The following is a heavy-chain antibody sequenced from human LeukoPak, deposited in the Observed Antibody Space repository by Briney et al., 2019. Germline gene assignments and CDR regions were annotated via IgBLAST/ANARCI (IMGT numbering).Heavy chain of an antibody. V-gene: IGHV1-69*13. Sequence: SVKVSCKASGGTFSSYAISWVRQAPGQGLEWMGGIIPIFGTTNYAQKLQGRVTITADGSTSTAYMELSSLRSEDTAVYYCASRTYTYDSSGYYRRNYYFDYWGQGTLVTVSS. CDR3: ASRTYTYDSSGYYRRNYYFDY. D-gene: IGHD3-22*01. J-gene: IGHJ4*02. CDR1: GGTFSSYA. CDR2: IIPIFGTT.